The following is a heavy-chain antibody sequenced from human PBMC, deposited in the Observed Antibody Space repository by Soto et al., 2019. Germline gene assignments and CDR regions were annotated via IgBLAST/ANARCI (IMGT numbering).Heavy chain of an antibody. V-gene: IGHV1-69*01. Sequence: QVQLVQSGDEVKKPGSSVKVSCKASGGTFSSYAISWVRQAPGQGLEWMGGIIPIFGTANYAQKFQGRVTITADESTSTAYMELSSLRSEDTVVYYCARGPVTTVWYYYYGMDVWGQGTTVTVSS. CDR3: ARGPVTTVWYYYYGMDV. J-gene: IGHJ6*02. D-gene: IGHD4-17*01. CDR1: GGTFSSYA. CDR2: IIPIFGTA.